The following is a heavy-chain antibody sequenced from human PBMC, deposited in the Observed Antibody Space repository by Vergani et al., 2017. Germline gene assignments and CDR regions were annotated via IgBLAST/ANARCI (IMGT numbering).Heavy chain of an antibody. J-gene: IGHJ4*02. D-gene: IGHD2-8*02. CDR3: ARDIAGGPKGY. CDR2: IYSGGST. V-gene: IGHV3-66*01. Sequence: VQLVESGGGLVKPGGSLRLSCAASGFTFSSNYMSWVRQAPGKGLEWVSVIYSGGSTYYADSVKGRFTISRDNSKNTLYLQMNSLRAEDTAVYYCARDIAGGPKGYWGQGTLVTVSS. CDR1: GFTFSSNY.